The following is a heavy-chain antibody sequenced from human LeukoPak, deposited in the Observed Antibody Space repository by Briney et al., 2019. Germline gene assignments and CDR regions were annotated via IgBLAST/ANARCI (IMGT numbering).Heavy chain of an antibody. CDR3: AKDPNGDYIGAFDI. Sequence: PGGSLRLSCAASGLTFSSYAMMWLRQAPGKGLEWVSAITSSGGWALYADSVKGRFTISRDNSKNTLYLQMSSLRAEDTAVYYCAKDPNGDYIGAFDIWGQGTMVTVSS. D-gene: IGHD4-17*01. CDR2: ITSSGGWA. CDR1: GLTFSSYA. J-gene: IGHJ3*02. V-gene: IGHV3-23*01.